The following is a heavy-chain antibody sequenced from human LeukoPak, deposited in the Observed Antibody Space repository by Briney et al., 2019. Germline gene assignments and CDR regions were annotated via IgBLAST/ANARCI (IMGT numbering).Heavy chain of an antibody. CDR3: ARVGSSSGWFNWFDP. V-gene: IGHV3-21*01. CDR1: GFTFSSFG. Sequence: GGSLRLSCAASGFTFSSFGMNWVRQAPGKGLEWVSSISSSSDYIYYADSVKGRFTISRDNAKNSLYLQMNSLRAEDTAVYYCARVGSSSGWFNWFDPWGQGTLVTVSS. J-gene: IGHJ5*02. D-gene: IGHD6-19*01. CDR2: ISSSSDYI.